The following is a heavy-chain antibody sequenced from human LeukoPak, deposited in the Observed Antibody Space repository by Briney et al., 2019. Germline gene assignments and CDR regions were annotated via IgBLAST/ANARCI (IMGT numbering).Heavy chain of an antibody. V-gene: IGHV3-7*01. J-gene: IGHJ3*02. CDR2: IKQDGGEK. Sequence: GGSLRLSCEASGFTFSNYWMNWVRQAPGKGLEWVANIKQDGGEKYYVDSVEGRFTISRDNAKNSLFLHMDSLRAEDTAVYYCAKPHSSWYASMDAFDIWGQGTMVTVSS. CDR3: AKPHSSWYASMDAFDI. D-gene: IGHD6-13*01. CDR1: GFTFSNYW.